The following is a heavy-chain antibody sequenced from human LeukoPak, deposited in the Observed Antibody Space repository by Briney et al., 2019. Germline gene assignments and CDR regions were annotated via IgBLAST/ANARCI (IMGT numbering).Heavy chain of an antibody. CDR2: ISSSGSTI. Sequence: GGSLRLSCAASGFTFSDYYVSWIRQAPGKGLEWVSYISSSGSTIYYADSVKGRFTISRDNAKNSLYLQMNSLRAEDTAVYYCASLISVNYYYYMGVWGKGTTVTVSS. CDR3: ASLISVNYYYYMGV. V-gene: IGHV3-11*01. D-gene: IGHD3-10*01. J-gene: IGHJ6*03. CDR1: GFTFSDYY.